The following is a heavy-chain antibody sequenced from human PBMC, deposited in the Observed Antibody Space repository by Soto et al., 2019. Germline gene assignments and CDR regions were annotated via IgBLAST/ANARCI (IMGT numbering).Heavy chain of an antibody. D-gene: IGHD3-3*01. CDR2: IYYSGST. Sequence: SETLSLTCTVSGGSISSYYWSWIRQPPGKGLEWIGYIYYSGSTNYNPSLKSRVTISVDTSKNQFSLKLSSVTAADTAVYYCARGYYDFWSGYYSYPNWLDPWGQGTLVTVSS. V-gene: IGHV4-59*01. CDR1: GGSISSYY. J-gene: IGHJ5*02. CDR3: ARGYYDFWSGYYSYPNWLDP.